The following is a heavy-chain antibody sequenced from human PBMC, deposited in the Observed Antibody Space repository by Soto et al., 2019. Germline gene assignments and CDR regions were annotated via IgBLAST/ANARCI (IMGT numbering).Heavy chain of an antibody. CDR2: INPIGGST. J-gene: IGHJ6*02. D-gene: IGHD6-13*01. Sequence: AAVKVSCKASGYTFTRYYMHWVRQAPGQGLEWMGIINPIGGSTSYAQKFQGRVTMTRDTSTSTVYMELSSLRSEDTAVYYCAREEGHFGSYPGIAAAGKGAYYYYYGMDVWGQGTTVTVSS. V-gene: IGHV1-46*01. CDR1: GYTFTRYY. CDR3: AREEGHFGSYPGIAAAGKGAYYYYYGMDV.